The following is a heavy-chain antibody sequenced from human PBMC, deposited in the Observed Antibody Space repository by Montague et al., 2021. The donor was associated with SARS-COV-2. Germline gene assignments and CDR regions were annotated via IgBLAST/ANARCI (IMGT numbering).Heavy chain of an antibody. CDR3: ARAATITMIVVVIDAFDI. Sequence: TLSLTCTVSGGSISSGGYYWSWIRQHPGKGLGWIGYIYYSGSTYCNPSLKSRVTISVDTSKNQFSLKLSSVTAADTAVYYCARAATITMIVVVIDAFDIWGQGTMVTVSS. CDR2: IYYSGST. CDR1: GGSISSGGYY. V-gene: IGHV4-31*03. D-gene: IGHD3-22*01. J-gene: IGHJ3*02.